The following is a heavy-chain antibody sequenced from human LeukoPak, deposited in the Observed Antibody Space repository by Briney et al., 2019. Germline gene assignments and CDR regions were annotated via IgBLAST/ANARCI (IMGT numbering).Heavy chain of an antibody. V-gene: IGHV4-39*01. CDR2: IYYSGST. CDR3: ARGTTVRGVIFHDFDY. J-gene: IGHJ4*02. CDR1: GGSISSSSYY. D-gene: IGHD3-10*01. Sequence: SETLSLTCTVSGGSISSSSYYWGLIRQPPGKGLEWIGSIYYSGSTYYNPSLKSRVTISVDTSKNQFSLKLSSVTAADTAVYYCARGTTVRGVIFHDFDYWGQGTLVTVSS.